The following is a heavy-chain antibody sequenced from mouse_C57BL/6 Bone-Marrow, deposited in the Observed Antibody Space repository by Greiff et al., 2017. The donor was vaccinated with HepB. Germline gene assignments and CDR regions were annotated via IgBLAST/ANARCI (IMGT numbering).Heavy chain of an antibody. V-gene: IGHV1-50*01. Sequence: VQLQESGAELVKPGASVKLSCKASGYTFTSYWMQWVKQRPGQGLEWIGEIDPSDSYTNYNQKFKGKATLTVDTSSSTAYMQLSSLTSEDSAVYYCARRGNPWYFDVWGTGTTVTVSS. CDR1: GYTFTSYW. D-gene: IGHD2-1*01. CDR2: IDPSDSYT. CDR3: ARRGNPWYFDV. J-gene: IGHJ1*03.